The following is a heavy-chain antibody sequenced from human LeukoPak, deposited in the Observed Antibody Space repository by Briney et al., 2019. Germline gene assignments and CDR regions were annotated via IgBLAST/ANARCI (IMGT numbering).Heavy chain of an antibody. Sequence: PGGSLRLSCAASGFSFSNYDVNWVRQAPGKGLEWVSYISRSDNTIYYADSVKGRFTISRDNAKNSLYLQMNSLRAEDTAVYYCARGGGYSGYDLDAFDIWGQGTMVTVSS. D-gene: IGHD5-12*01. CDR1: GFSFSNYD. J-gene: IGHJ3*02. CDR3: ARGGGYSGYDLDAFDI. V-gene: IGHV3-48*03. CDR2: ISRSDNTI.